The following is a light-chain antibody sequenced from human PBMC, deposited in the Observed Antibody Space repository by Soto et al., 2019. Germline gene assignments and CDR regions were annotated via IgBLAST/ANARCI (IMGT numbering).Light chain of an antibody. CDR1: QSISNW. Sequence: DIQMTQSPSTLSASVGDRVTITCRASQSISNWLAWYQQKPGKAPKLLIYKASSLESGVPSRFSGSGSGTDFTLTISSLQPEDFATYYCQHADSFPLITFGQGTRLEIK. V-gene: IGKV1-5*03. CDR2: KAS. J-gene: IGKJ5*01. CDR3: QHADSFPLIT.